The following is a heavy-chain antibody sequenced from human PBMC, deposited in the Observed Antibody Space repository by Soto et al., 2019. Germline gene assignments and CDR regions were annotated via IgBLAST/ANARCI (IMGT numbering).Heavy chain of an antibody. V-gene: IGHV3-30*18. D-gene: IGHD2-8*02. Sequence: QVQLVESGGGVVQPGRSLRLSCAASGFTFSSYGMHWVRQTPGKGLEWVAVISYDGSNKYYADSVKGRFTISRDNSKNTLDLQMNSLRAEDTAVYYCAKDLVGTRGYWGQGTLVTVSS. CDR1: GFTFSSYG. CDR3: AKDLVGTRGY. CDR2: ISYDGSNK. J-gene: IGHJ4*02.